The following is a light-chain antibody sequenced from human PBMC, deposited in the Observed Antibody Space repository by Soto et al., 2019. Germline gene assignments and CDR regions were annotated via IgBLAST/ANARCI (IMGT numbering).Light chain of an antibody. CDR1: SSDVGGYDY. J-gene: IGLJ1*01. V-gene: IGLV2-8*01. Sequence: QSVLTQPPSASGSPGQSVTISCTGTSSDVGGYDYVSWYQQHPGKAPKLMIYEVTIRPPGVSDRFSGSKSGNTASLTVSGLQAEDEADYYCSSYTGGNPSYVFGTGTKV. CDR2: EVT. CDR3: SSYTGGNPSYV.